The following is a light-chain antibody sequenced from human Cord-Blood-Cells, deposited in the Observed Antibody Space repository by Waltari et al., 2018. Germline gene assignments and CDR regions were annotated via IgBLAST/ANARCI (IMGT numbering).Light chain of an antibody. J-gene: IGKJ5*01. V-gene: IGKV3-11*01. Sequence: EIVLTQSPATLSLSPGERATLSCRASQSVSSYLAWYQQKPGQAPRLLIYDASNRATGIPARFSGRGSGTDFSLTISSLEPEDLAVYYCQQRSNWPPITFGQGTRLEIK. CDR3: QQRSNWPPIT. CDR1: QSVSSY. CDR2: DAS.